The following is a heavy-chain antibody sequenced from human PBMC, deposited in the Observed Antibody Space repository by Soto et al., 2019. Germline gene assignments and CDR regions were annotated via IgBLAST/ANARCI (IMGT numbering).Heavy chain of an antibody. J-gene: IGHJ5*02. CDR1: GFTFSSYS. Sequence: KPGGSLRLSCAASGFTFSSYSMNWVRQAPGKGLEWVSSISSSSSYIYYADSVKGRFTISRDNAKNSLYLQMNSLRAEDTAVYYCARDYSSRLEWLFSNWFDPWGQGTLVTVSS. CDR3: ARDYSSRLEWLFSNWFDP. D-gene: IGHD3-3*01. V-gene: IGHV3-21*01. CDR2: ISSSSSYI.